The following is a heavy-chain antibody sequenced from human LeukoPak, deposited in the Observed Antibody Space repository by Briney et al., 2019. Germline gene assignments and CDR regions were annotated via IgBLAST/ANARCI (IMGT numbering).Heavy chain of an antibody. Sequence: GGSLRLSCAASGFTFSSYWMSWVRQAPGKGLEWVANIKQDGSEKYYVDSVKGRFTISRDNAKNSLYLQMNSLRAGDTAVYYCAIGLNGYSSSWERLDYWGQGTLVTVSS. V-gene: IGHV3-7*01. CDR2: IKQDGSEK. D-gene: IGHD6-13*01. CDR3: AIGLNGYSSSWERLDY. J-gene: IGHJ4*02. CDR1: GFTFSSYW.